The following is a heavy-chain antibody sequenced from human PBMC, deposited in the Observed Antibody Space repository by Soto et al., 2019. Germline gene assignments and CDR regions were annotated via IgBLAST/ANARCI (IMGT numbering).Heavy chain of an antibody. CDR2: TYYRSNWRH. J-gene: IGHJ4*02. D-gene: IGHD6-19*01. CDR3: ARGVAGSGFDL. CDR1: GDSVFSNTAA. V-gene: IGHV6-1*01. Sequence: SQAPSLTCAISGDSVFSNTAAWNWIRSSPSRGLEWLGRTYYRSNWRHDYAVSVKSRITVNPDTSKNHFSLQLNSVTPDDTAVYYCARGVAGSGFDLWGQGTLVTVSS.